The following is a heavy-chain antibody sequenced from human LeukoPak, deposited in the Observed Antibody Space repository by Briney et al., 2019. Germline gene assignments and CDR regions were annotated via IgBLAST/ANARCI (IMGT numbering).Heavy chain of an antibody. Sequence: ASVKVSCKASGYTFTGYYIHWVRQAPGQGLEWMGWINPNSGGTNYAQKFQGRVTMTRDTSINTAYMELSRLRSDDTAVYYCARCSGASCYSLYFDYWGQGTLVIVSS. J-gene: IGHJ4*02. CDR3: ARCSGASCYSLYFDY. D-gene: IGHD2-15*01. V-gene: IGHV1-2*02. CDR2: INPNSGGT. CDR1: GYTFTGYY.